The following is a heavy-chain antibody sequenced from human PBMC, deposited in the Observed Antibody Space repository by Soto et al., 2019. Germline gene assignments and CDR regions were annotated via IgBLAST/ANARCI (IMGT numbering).Heavy chain of an antibody. J-gene: IGHJ5*01. D-gene: IGHD2-21*02. V-gene: IGHV3-48*03. CDR3: ARSFPRFTAPDS. Sequence: EVQLVESGGGLVQPGGSLRLSCAASGFIFSNYEMNWVRQAPGKGIQWVSFISPTGNKIYYGESVKGRFTISRDNAKNSVFLQMNSLTAEETAVYFCARSFPRFTAPDSWGQGTLVTVAS. CDR2: ISPTGNKI. CDR1: GFIFSNYE.